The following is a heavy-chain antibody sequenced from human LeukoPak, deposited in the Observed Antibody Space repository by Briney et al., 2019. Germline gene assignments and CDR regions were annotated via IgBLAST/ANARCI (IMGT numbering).Heavy chain of an antibody. CDR3: AKATPLYYDFWSGSSWFDP. CDR2: IRYDGSNK. D-gene: IGHD3-3*01. CDR1: GFTFSSYG. Sequence: PGGSLRLPCAASGFTFSSYGMHWVRQAPGKGLEWVAFIRYDGSNKYYADSVKGRSTISRDNSKNTLYLQMNSLRAEDTAVYYCAKATPLYYDFWSGSSWFDPWGQGTLVTVSS. J-gene: IGHJ5*02. V-gene: IGHV3-30*02.